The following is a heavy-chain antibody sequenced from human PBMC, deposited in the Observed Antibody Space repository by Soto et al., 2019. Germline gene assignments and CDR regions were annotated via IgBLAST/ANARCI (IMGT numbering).Heavy chain of an antibody. Sequence: PGGSLRLSCAASGFTFSSYWMHWVRQAPGKGLVWVSRINSDGSSTSYADSVKGRFTISRDNAKNTLYLQMNSLRAEDTAVYYCARDRDSSSWDDAFDIWGQGTMVTVSS. CDR3: ARDRDSSSWDDAFDI. CDR1: GFTFSSYW. V-gene: IGHV3-74*01. D-gene: IGHD6-13*01. CDR2: INSDGSST. J-gene: IGHJ3*02.